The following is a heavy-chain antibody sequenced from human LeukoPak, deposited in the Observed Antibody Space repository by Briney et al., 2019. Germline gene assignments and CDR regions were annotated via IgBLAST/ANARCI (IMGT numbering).Heavy chain of an antibody. V-gene: IGHV3-53*01. J-gene: IGHJ4*02. D-gene: IGHD5-18*01. Sequence: GGSLRLSCAASGFTVSSNYMSWVRQAPGKGLEWVSVIYSGGSTYYADSVKGRFTISRDNSKNTLSRQMNSRRAADTAVYYCAKDRDTGMVSDGGGFDYWGQGTLVTVSS. CDR3: AKDRDTGMVSDGGGFDY. CDR2: IYSGGST. CDR1: GFTVSSNY.